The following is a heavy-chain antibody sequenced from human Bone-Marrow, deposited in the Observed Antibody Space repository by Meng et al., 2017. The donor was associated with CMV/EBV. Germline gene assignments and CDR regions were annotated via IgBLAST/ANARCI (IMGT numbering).Heavy chain of an antibody. CDR1: GFTFGDYA. CDR2: FKSKSVGGTK. D-gene: IGHD3-10*01. V-gene: IGHV3-15*01. CDR3: ATEYYGSEFVY. Sequence: GESLKISCTASGFTFGDYAMSWVRQAPGKGLEWVARFKSKSVGGTKDYAAPVKGRFTIPRDDSKNTLFLQMNSLKTEDTAIYYCATEYYGSEFVYWGQGTLVTVSS. J-gene: IGHJ4*02.